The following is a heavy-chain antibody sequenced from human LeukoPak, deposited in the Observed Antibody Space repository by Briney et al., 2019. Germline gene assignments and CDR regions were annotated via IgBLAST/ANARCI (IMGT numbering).Heavy chain of an antibody. CDR1: GYSFTTYW. J-gene: IGHJ6*02. D-gene: IGHD1-1*01. CDR2: IHPRDSDT. CDR3: ARVNDQTYYYGMDV. V-gene: IGHV5-51*01. Sequence: GESLKISCKGSGYSFTTYWIGWVRQMPGKGLEWMGIIHPRDSDTRYSPSFQGQVTISADKSIRTAYLQWSSLKASDTAMYYCARVNDQTYYYGMDVWGQGTTVTVSS.